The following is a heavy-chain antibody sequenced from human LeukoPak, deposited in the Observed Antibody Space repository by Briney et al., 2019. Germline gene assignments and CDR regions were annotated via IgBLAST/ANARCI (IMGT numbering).Heavy chain of an antibody. Sequence: QSGGSLRLSCAASGFTFSSYDMTWVRQTPGKGLEWVALISRSGGTTYYADSVKGRFTISRDNSKNTLYLQINSLRAEDTAEYYCAKRGGTESFYYFYYMDVWGKGTTVTVSS. CDR1: GFTFSSYD. J-gene: IGHJ6*03. D-gene: IGHD2-15*01. CDR2: ISRSGGTT. CDR3: AKRGGTESFYYFYYMDV. V-gene: IGHV3-23*01.